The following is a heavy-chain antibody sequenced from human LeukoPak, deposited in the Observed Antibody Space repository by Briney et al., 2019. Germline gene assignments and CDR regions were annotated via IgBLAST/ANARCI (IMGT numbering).Heavy chain of an antibody. Sequence: ASVKVSCKASGYTFTSYGISWVRQAPGQGLEWMGRINPNSGGTNYAQKFQGRVTMTRDTSISTAYMELSRLRSDDTAVYYCARVGRSGSSHAFDIWGQGTMVTVSS. CDR3: ARVGRSGSSHAFDI. J-gene: IGHJ3*02. CDR1: GYTFTSYG. V-gene: IGHV1-2*06. CDR2: INPNSGGT. D-gene: IGHD1-26*01.